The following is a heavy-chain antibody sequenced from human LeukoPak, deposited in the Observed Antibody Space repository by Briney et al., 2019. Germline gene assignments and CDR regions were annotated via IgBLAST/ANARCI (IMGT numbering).Heavy chain of an antibody. D-gene: IGHD6-19*01. J-gene: IGHJ4*02. CDR1: GFTFSSYA. V-gene: IGHV3-23*01. CDR2: ISGSGRST. CDR3: AKFPGIAVAGTLFDY. Sequence: PGGSLRLSCAASGFTFSSYAMSWVRQAPGKGLEWVSAISGSGRSTYYADSVKGRFTISRDNSKNTLYLQMNSLRAEDTAVYYCAKFPGIAVAGTLFDYWGQGTLVTVSS.